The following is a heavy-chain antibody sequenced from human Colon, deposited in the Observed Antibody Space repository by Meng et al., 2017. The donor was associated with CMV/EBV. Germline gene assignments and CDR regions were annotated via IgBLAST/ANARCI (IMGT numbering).Heavy chain of an antibody. Sequence: GESLKISCAASGFTFSSYGMHWVRQAPGKGLEWVAFIRYDGSNKYYADSVKGRFTISRDNSKNTLYLQMNSLRAEDTAVYYCAKQVGYCSSTSCLIDYWGQG. CDR3: AKQVGYCSSTSCLIDY. CDR1: GFTFSSYG. D-gene: IGHD2-2*01. J-gene: IGHJ4*02. CDR2: IRYDGSNK. V-gene: IGHV3-30*02.